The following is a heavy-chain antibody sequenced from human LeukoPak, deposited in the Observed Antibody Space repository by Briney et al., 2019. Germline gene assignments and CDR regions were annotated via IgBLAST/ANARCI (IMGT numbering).Heavy chain of an antibody. CDR2: INSDGSWT. J-gene: IGHJ5*02. Sequence: GGSLRLSCAASGNYWMHWVRQAPGKGLVWVSHINSDGSWTSYADSVKGRFTISKDNAKNTVYLEMNSLSVEDTATYYCIRDFRSADLWGQGTLVTVTS. V-gene: IGHV3-74*01. CDR3: IRDFRSADL. CDR1: GNYW.